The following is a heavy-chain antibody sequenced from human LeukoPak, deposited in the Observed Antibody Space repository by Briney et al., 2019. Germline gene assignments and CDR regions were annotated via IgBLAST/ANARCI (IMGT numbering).Heavy chain of an antibody. CDR1: GGSISNYY. V-gene: IGHV4-4*07. CDR2: IYTSGST. CDR3: ASRSEVTTFPNDAFDI. Sequence: SETLSLTCTVSGGSISNYYWSWIRQPAGKRLEWIGRIYTSGSTNYNPSLKGRVTMSVDTSKNQFSLKLSSVTAADTAVYYCASRSEVTTFPNDAFDIWGQGTMVTGSS. D-gene: IGHD4-17*01. J-gene: IGHJ3*02.